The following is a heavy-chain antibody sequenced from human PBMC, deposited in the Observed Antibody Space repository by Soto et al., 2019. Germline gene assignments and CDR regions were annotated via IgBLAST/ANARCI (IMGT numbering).Heavy chain of an antibody. CDR2: IDWDDDK. V-gene: IGHV2-70*11. CDR1: GFSLSTIGMF. CDR3: ARILSYCSSTSCDEKVHYYYYYTDV. J-gene: IGHJ6*03. Sequence: ESGPTLVNPTQTLTLTCTFSGFSLSTIGMFVSWIRQPPGKALEWLARIDWDDDKYYSTSLKTRLTISKDTSKNQVVLTMTNMDPVDTATYYCARILSYCSSTSCDEKVHYYYYYTDVWGKGTTVTVSS. D-gene: IGHD2-2*01.